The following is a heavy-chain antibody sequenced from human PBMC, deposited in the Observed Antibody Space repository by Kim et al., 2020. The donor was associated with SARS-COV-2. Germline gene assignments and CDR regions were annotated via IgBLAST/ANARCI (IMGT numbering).Heavy chain of an antibody. CDR1: GFTFSDYY. CDR2: ISSSGTTI. D-gene: IGHD5-12*01. J-gene: IGHJ4*02. V-gene: IGHV3-11*01. CDR3: ARGSGGYGGYGLFDY. Sequence: GGSLRLSCAASGFTFSDYYMSWIRQAPGKGLEWISYISSSGTTIYYADSVKGRFAISRDNAKSSLYLQMNSLRAEDTAVFYCARGSGGYGGYGLFDYWGQGTLVTVSS.